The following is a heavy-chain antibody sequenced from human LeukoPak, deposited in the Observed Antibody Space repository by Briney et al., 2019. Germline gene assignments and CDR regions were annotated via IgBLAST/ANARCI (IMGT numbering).Heavy chain of an antibody. Sequence: GGSLRLSCAASGFTFSNSWMNWVRQAPGKGLEWVANIKPDGRETYYMDSVKGRFTISRDNAKNSLYLQMDSLRVEVTAVYYCARGGRYAYDSWGQGTLVTVSS. CDR3: ARGGRYAYDS. D-gene: IGHD3-16*01. J-gene: IGHJ5*01. V-gene: IGHV3-7*01. CDR1: GFTFSNSW. CDR2: IKPDGRET.